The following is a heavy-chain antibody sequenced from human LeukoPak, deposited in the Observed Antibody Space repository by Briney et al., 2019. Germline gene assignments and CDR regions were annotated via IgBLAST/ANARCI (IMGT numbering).Heavy chain of an antibody. CDR2: INHSGST. D-gene: IGHD5-18*01. V-gene: IGHV4-34*01. CDR3: ARGSNSRKYDY. Sequence: GSLRLSCAASGFTVSSNYMSWVRQPPGKGLEWIGEINHSGSTNYNPSLKSRVTISVDTSKNQFSLKLSSVTAADTAVYYCARGSNSRKYDYWGQGTLVTVSS. J-gene: IGHJ4*02. CDR1: GFTVSSNY.